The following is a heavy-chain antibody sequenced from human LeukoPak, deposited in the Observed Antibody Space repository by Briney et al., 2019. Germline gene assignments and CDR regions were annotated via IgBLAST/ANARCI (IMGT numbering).Heavy chain of an antibody. CDR3: ARYGNYGDYVDY. J-gene: IGHJ4*02. CDR1: VFTVSSKY. Sequence: SLRLSCAASVFTVSSKYMSWVRQAPGKGLEGVSVIYSGDSTYYADSLKGRFTIYRDNSKNTLYLQMNSLRAEDTAVYYCARYGNYGDYVDYWGQGTLVTVSS. V-gene: IGHV3-53*01. CDR2: IYSGDST. D-gene: IGHD4-17*01.